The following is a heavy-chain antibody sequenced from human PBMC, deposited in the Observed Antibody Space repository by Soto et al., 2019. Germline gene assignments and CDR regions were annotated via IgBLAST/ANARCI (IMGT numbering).Heavy chain of an antibody. V-gene: IGHV3-48*02. CDR3: ARGNPITMIVVVAPDFDY. Sequence: PGGSLRLSCAASGFTFSSYSMNWVRQAPGKGQEWVSYISSSSSTIYYADSVKGRFTISRDNAKNSLYLQMNSLRDEDTAVYYCARGNPITMIVVVAPDFDYWGQGTLVTVSS. CDR2: ISSSSSTI. J-gene: IGHJ4*02. D-gene: IGHD3-22*01. CDR1: GFTFSSYS.